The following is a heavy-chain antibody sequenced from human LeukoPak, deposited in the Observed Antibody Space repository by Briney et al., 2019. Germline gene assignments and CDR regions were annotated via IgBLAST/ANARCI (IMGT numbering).Heavy chain of an antibody. CDR3: AILRSDSSGS. J-gene: IGHJ5*02. Sequence: ASVTVSCKASGYTFTGCYMHWVRQAPGQGLEWMGWINPNSGGTSYAQKFQGRVTMTRDTSISTVYMDLNRLRSDDTAVYYCAILRSDSSGSWGQGTLVTVSP. D-gene: IGHD3-22*01. V-gene: IGHV1-2*02. CDR2: INPNSGGT. CDR1: GYTFTGCY.